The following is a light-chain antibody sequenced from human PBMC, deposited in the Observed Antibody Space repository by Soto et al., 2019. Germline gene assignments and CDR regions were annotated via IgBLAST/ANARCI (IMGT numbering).Light chain of an antibody. Sequence: IQMTQSPSSLSASIGDRVTITCRASQGIGVRLAWFQQKPGKAPQYLIQSASILQSSVPSRFSGSGSGTEFILTINSLQPEDVAIYYCLQVNSFPRTFGQGTKVEIK. CDR2: SAS. CDR3: LQVNSFPRT. CDR1: QGIGVR. V-gene: IGKV1-12*01. J-gene: IGKJ1*01.